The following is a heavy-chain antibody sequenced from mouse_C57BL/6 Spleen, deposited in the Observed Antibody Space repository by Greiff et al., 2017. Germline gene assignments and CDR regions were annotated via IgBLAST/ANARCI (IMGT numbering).Heavy chain of an antibody. CDR3: ARDYGDWNVDV. Sequence: QVQLQQPGAELVRPGTSVKLSCKASGYTFTSYWLHWVKQRPGQGLEWIGVIDPSDSYTNYNQKFKGKATLTVDTSSSTAYMQLSSLTSEDSAVYYCARDYGDWNVDVWGTGTTVTVSS. D-gene: IGHD1-1*02. CDR2: IDPSDSYT. CDR1: GYTFTSYW. J-gene: IGHJ1*03. V-gene: IGHV1-59*01.